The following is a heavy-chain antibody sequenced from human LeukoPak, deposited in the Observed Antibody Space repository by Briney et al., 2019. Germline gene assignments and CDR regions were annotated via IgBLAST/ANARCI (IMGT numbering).Heavy chain of an antibody. D-gene: IGHD3-3*01. Sequence: ASVKGSCKASGYTFTSYDINWVRQATGQGLEWMGWMNPNSGNTGYAQKFQGRVTMTRNTSISTAYMELSSLRSEDTAVYYCARGRSKRFLEWLSIYYFDYWGQGTLVTVSS. CDR1: GYTFTSYD. CDR3: ARGRSKRFLEWLSIYYFDY. CDR2: MNPNSGNT. V-gene: IGHV1-8*01. J-gene: IGHJ4*02.